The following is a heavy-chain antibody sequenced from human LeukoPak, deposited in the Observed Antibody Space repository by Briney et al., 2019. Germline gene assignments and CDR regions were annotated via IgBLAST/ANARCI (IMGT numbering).Heavy chain of an antibody. Sequence: PGGSLRLSCAASGFTFRSYEMNWVRQAPGKGLEWVSYISSNGSTIYYADSVKGRFTISRDNSKNTLYLQMNSLKGDDTAVYYCAKDSAFYYIDVWGKGTTVIISS. CDR1: GFTFRSYE. CDR2: ISSNGSTI. V-gene: IGHV3-48*03. J-gene: IGHJ6*03. D-gene: IGHD3-10*01. CDR3: AKDSAFYYIDV.